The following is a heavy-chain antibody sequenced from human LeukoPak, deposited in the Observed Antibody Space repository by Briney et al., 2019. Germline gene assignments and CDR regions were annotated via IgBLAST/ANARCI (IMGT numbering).Heavy chain of an antibody. J-gene: IGHJ4*02. V-gene: IGHV4-34*01. D-gene: IGHD5-24*01. Sequence: SETLSLTCAVYGGSFSGYYWSWIRQPPGKGLEWIGEINHSGSTNYNPSLKSRVTISVDTSKNQFSLKLSSVTAADTAVYYCARRNTIMVAGLDYWGQGTLVTVSS. CDR2: INHSGST. CDR3: ARRNTIMVAGLDY. CDR1: GGSFSGYY.